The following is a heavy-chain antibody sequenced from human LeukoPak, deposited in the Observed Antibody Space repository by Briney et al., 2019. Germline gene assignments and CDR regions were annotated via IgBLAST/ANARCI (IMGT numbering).Heavy chain of an antibody. CDR3: AEDRYCSSTSCFAGQFDP. Sequence: PGGSLRLSCAASGFTLSSYAMSWVRQAPGKGLEWVSSIGGSAGPTYYADSVKGRFTISRDNSKNTLYLQMNSLRAEDTAVYYCAEDRYCSSTSCFAGQFDPWGQGTLVTVSS. CDR1: GFTLSSYA. V-gene: IGHV3-23*01. J-gene: IGHJ5*02. D-gene: IGHD2-2*01. CDR2: IGGSAGPT.